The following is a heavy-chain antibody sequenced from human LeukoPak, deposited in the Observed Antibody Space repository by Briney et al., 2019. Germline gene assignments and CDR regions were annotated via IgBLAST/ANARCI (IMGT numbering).Heavy chain of an antibody. V-gene: IGHV3-7*01. J-gene: IGHJ4*02. CDR1: GFTFSTYW. CDR2: IKEDGSEK. Sequence: PGGSLRLSCAASGFTFSTYWMSWVRQAPGKGLEWVANIKEDGSEKYYGDSVKGRFTISRDNAKNSLYLQMNSLRAEDTVVYYCARDSSGYQWGQGTLVTVSS. CDR3: ARDSSGYQ. D-gene: IGHD3-22*01.